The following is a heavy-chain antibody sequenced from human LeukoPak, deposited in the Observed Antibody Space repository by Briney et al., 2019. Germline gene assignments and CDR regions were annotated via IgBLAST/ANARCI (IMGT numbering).Heavy chain of an antibody. J-gene: IGHJ4*02. D-gene: IGHD2-21*02. V-gene: IGHV3-30*18. CDR1: GFTFSSYG. CDR3: AKFGGDDFDY. CDR2: ISYDGSNK. Sequence: PGGSLRLSCAASGFTFSSYGMHWVRQAPGKGLEWVAVISYDGSNKYYADSVKGRFTISRDNSKNTLYLQMNSLRAEDTAVYYCAKFGGDDFDYWGQGTLVTVSS.